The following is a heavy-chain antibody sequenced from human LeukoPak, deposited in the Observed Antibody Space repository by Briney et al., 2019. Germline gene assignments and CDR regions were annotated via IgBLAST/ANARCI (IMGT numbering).Heavy chain of an antibody. CDR3: ARSAKLISSPLHSY. J-gene: IGHJ4*01. CDR2: INHSGST. D-gene: IGHD3-3*02. CDR1: GGSFSGYY. V-gene: IGHV4-34*01. Sequence: SETLSLTCAVYGGSFSGYYWRWIRQPPGKGLEWIGEINHSGSTNYNPSLKSRVTISVDTSKNQFSLKLSSVTAVDAGMYYSARSAKLISSPLHSYLGHRALATVSS.